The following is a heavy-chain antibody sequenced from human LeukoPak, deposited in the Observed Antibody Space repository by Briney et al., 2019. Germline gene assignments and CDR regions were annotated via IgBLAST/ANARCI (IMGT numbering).Heavy chain of an antibody. Sequence: SETLSLTCTVSGGSITTYYWSWIRQPPGKGLEWIGYIYYNRGIMYHPSLKSRVTISMDASKSRLSLKVNSVTAADTAVYYCARHDDIAIFRNGLDVWGQGTTVIVSS. D-gene: IGHD6-13*01. J-gene: IGHJ6*02. CDR1: GGSITTYY. V-gene: IGHV4-59*08. CDR3: ARHDDIAIFRNGLDV. CDR2: IYYNRGI.